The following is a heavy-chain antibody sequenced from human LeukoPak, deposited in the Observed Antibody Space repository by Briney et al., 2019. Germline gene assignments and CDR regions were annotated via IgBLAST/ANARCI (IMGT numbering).Heavy chain of an antibody. D-gene: IGHD4-17*01. CDR2: IWYDGSNK. CDR1: GFTFSSYG. CDR3: ARDKRSYYGDYGSLPSWYFDY. Sequence: PGGSLRLSCAASGFTFSSYGMHWVRQAPGKGLEWVAVIWYDGSNKYYADSVKGRFTISRDNSKNTLYLQMNSLRAEDTAVYYCARDKRSYYGDYGSLPSWYFDYWGQGTLVTVSS. J-gene: IGHJ4*02. V-gene: IGHV3-33*01.